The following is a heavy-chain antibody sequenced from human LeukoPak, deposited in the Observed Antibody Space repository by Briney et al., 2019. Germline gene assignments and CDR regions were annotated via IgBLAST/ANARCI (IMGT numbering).Heavy chain of an antibody. Sequence: SETLSLTCTVSGGSISSYYWSWIRQPPGEGLEWIGYIYYSGSTNYNPSLKSRVTISVDTSKNQFSLKLSSVTAADTAVYYCASQYSSSSPYWYFDLWGRGTLVTVSS. J-gene: IGHJ2*01. CDR3: ASQYSSSSPYWYFDL. CDR2: IYYSGST. D-gene: IGHD6-6*01. V-gene: IGHV4-59*01. CDR1: GGSISSYY.